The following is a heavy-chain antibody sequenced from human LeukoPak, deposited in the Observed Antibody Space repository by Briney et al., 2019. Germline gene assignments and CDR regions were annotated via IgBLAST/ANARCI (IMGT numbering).Heavy chain of an antibody. CDR1: GFTFSSYA. D-gene: IGHD3-22*01. CDR2: ISGSGGST. J-gene: IGHJ5*02. CDR3: ARVLSGSWDWFDP. V-gene: IGHV3-23*01. Sequence: GGSLRLPCAASGFTFSSYAMSWVRQAPGKGLEWVSAISGSGGSTYYADSVKGRFTISRNNAMNTVYLQMNSLRAEDTAVYYCARVLSGSWDWFDPWGQGTLVTVSS.